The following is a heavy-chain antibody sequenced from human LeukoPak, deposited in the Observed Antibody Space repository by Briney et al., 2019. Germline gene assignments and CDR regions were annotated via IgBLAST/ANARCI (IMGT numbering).Heavy chain of an antibody. D-gene: IGHD3-22*01. J-gene: IGHJ4*02. CDR2: IYYSGST. CDR1: GGSISSYY. CDR3: ARVQGDYYDSSGYYWVGNYFDY. Sequence: SETLSLTCTVSGGSISSYYWSWIRQPPGKGLEWIGYIYYSGSTNYNPSLKSRVTISVDTSKNQFSLELSSVTAADTAVYYCARVQGDYYDSSGYYWVGNYFDYWGQGTLVTVSS. V-gene: IGHV4-59*01.